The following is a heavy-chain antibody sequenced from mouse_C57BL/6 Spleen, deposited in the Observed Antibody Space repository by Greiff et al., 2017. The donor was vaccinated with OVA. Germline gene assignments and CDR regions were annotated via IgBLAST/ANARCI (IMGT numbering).Heavy chain of an antibody. CDR3: TRRDSPSDY. D-gene: IGHD2-12*01. CDR1: GYTFTDYE. J-gene: IGHJ2*01. Sequence: QVQLQQSGAELVRPGASVTLSCKASGYTFTDYEMHWVKQTPVHGLEWIGAIDPETGGTAYNQKCKGKAILTADKSSSTAYMELRSLTSEDSAVYYCTRRDSPSDYWGQGTTLTVSS. V-gene: IGHV1-15*01. CDR2: IDPETGGT.